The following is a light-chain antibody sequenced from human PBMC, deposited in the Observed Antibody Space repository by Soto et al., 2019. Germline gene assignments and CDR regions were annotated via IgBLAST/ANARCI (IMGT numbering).Light chain of an antibody. CDR3: QQANSFPLT. CDR1: QGISSW. J-gene: IGKJ4*01. Sequence: DIQMTQSPSTPSSSVGDRVTITCRASQGISSWLAWYQQKTGKAPKLMIYAASSLQSGVPSRLSGSGSGTDFTLTISSLQPEELATDDGQQANSFPLTFGGGTKVDIK. CDR2: AAS. V-gene: IGKV1-12*01.